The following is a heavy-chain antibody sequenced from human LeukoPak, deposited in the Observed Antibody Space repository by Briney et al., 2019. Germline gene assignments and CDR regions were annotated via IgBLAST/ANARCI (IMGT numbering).Heavy chain of an antibody. CDR3: ARDKGSPSPYYFDY. CDR2: IYYSGST. Sequence: GSLRLSCAASGFTFNNAWMSWVRQAPGKGLEWIGYIYYSGSTNYNPSLKSRVTISVDTSKNQFSLKLSSVTAADTAVYYRARDKGSPSPYYFDYWGQGTLVTVSS. CDR1: GFTFNNAW. J-gene: IGHJ4*02. V-gene: IGHV4-59*01.